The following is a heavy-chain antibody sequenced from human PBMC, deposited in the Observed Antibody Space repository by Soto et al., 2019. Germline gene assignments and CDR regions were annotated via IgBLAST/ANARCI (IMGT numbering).Heavy chain of an antibody. CDR2: IIPIFGTA. Sequence: SVKVSCKASGGTFSSYAISWVRQAPGQGLEWMGGIIPIFGTANYAQKFQGRVTITADKSTSTAYMELSSLRSEDTAVYYCARDRDIWFGELYYYGMDVWGQGTTVTVSS. CDR1: GGTFSSYA. V-gene: IGHV1-69*06. D-gene: IGHD3-10*01. CDR3: ARDRDIWFGELYYYGMDV. J-gene: IGHJ6*02.